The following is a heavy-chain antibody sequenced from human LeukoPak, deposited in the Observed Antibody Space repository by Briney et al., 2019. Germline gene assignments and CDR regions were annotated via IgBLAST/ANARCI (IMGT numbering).Heavy chain of an antibody. J-gene: IGHJ2*01. CDR3: ARELEGGGYFDL. D-gene: IGHD5-24*01. V-gene: IGHV3-21*01. Sequence: GGSLRLSCAASGFTFSSYSMNWVRQAPGKGLEWVSSISSSSSYIYYADSVKGRFTISRDNAKNSLYLQMDNLRAGDTAVYFCARELEGGGYFDLWGRGTLVTVSS. CDR1: GFTFSSYS. CDR2: ISSSSSYI.